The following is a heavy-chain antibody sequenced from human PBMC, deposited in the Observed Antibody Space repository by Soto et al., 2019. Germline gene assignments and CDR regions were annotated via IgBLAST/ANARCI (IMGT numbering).Heavy chain of an antibody. D-gene: IGHD2-21*02. CDR2: IIPIFGTA. V-gene: IGHV1-69*13. J-gene: IGHJ5*02. CDR1: GGTFSSYA. CDR3: AFELVYFGGDSYPNWFDP. Sequence: SVKVSCKASGGTFSSYAISWVRQAPGQGLEWMGGIIPIFGTANYAQKFQGRVTITADESTSTAYMELSSLRSEDTAVYYCAFELVYFGGDSYPNWFDPWGQGAVLTGS.